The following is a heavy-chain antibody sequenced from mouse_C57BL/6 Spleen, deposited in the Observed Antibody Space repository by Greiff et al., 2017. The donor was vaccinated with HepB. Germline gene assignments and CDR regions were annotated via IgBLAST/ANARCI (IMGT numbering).Heavy chain of an antibody. CDR2: INPNNGGT. Sequence: EVQLQQSGPELVKPGASVKISCKASGYTFTDYYMNWVKQSHGKSLEWIGDINPNNGGTSYNQKFKGKATLTVDKSSSTAYMELRSLTSEDSAVYYCVGYYDGSSYDWFAYWGQGTLVTVSA. CDR1: GYTFTDYY. CDR3: VGYYDGSSYDWFAY. J-gene: IGHJ3*01. D-gene: IGHD1-1*01. V-gene: IGHV1-26*01.